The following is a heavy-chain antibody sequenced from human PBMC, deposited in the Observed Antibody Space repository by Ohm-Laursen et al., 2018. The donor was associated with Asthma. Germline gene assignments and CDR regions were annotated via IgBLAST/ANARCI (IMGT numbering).Heavy chain of an antibody. CDR3: ATSGYNWNDYYYYGMDV. V-gene: IGHV4-59*01. CDR1: GGSISSYY. J-gene: IGHJ6*02. Sequence: GTLSLTCTVSGGSISSYYWSWIRQPPGKGLEWIGYIYYSGSTNYNPSLKSRVTISVGTSKNQFSLKLSSVTAADTAVYYCATSGYNWNDYYYYGMDVWGQGTTVTVSS. D-gene: IGHD1-20*01. CDR2: IYYSGST.